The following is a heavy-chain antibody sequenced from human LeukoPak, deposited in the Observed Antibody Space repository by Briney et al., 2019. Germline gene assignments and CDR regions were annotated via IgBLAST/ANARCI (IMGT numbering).Heavy chain of an antibody. J-gene: IGHJ3*02. CDR1: GFTFSSYA. CDR2: ISYDGSNK. V-gene: IGHV3-30-3*01. Sequence: GGSLRLSCAASGFTFSSYAMHWVRQAPGKGLEWVAVISYDGSNKYYADSVKGRFTISRDNSKNTLYLQMNSLRAEDTAVYYCAKAQYYYGSGSVGAFDIWGQGTMVTVSS. CDR3: AKAQYYYGSGSVGAFDI. D-gene: IGHD3-10*01.